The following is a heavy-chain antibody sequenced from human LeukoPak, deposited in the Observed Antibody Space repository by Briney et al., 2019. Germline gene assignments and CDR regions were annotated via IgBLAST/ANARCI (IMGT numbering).Heavy chain of an antibody. CDR3: ASTACSGNCYFDY. D-gene: IGHD2-15*01. CDR2: INPKSGGT. CDR1: GYTFTGYY. J-gene: IGHJ4*02. Sequence: ASVKVSCKASGYTFTGYYMHWVRQALGQGFEWMGWINPKSGGTDCAQKFQGRVTMTRDTSISTAYVELTRLTADDTAVYYCASTACSGNCYFDYWGQGTLVTVSS. V-gene: IGHV1-2*02.